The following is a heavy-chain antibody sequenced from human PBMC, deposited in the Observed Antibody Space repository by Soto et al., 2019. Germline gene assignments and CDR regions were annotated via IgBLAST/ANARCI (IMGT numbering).Heavy chain of an antibody. Sequence: ASVKVSCKASRYTFTSYGISWVRQAPGQGLEWMGWISAYNGNTNYAQKLQGRVTMTTDTSTSTAYMELRSLRSDDTAVYYCARDGWVTNYYYYGMDVWGQGTTVTVSS. CDR2: ISAYNGNT. CDR1: RYTFTSYG. D-gene: IGHD1-26*01. V-gene: IGHV1-18*04. J-gene: IGHJ6*02. CDR3: ARDGWVTNYYYYGMDV.